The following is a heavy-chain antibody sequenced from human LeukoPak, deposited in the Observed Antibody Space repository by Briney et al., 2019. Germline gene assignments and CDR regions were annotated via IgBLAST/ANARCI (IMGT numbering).Heavy chain of an antibody. D-gene: IGHD3-10*01. CDR3: AETGSGSYYEDNY. J-gene: IGHJ4*02. Sequence: SETLSLTCTVSGGSISSSSYYWGWIRQPPGKGLEWIGSIYYSGSTYYNPSLKSRVTIPVDTSKNQFSLKLSSVTAADTAVYYCAETGSGSYYEDNYWGQGTLVTVSS. CDR2: IYYSGST. V-gene: IGHV4-39*07. CDR1: GGSISSSSYY.